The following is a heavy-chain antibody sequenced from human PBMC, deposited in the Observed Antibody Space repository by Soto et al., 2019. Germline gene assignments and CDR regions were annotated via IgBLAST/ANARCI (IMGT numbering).Heavy chain of an antibody. CDR3: ARLREYSSSGAFDI. V-gene: IGHV1-69*13. Sequence: ASVKVSCKASGGTFSSYAISWVRQAPGQGLEWMGGIIPIFGTANYAQKFQGRVTITADESTSTAYMELSSLRSEDTAVYYCARLREYSSSGAFDIWGQGTMVTVSS. D-gene: IGHD6-6*01. J-gene: IGHJ3*02. CDR1: GGTFSSYA. CDR2: IIPIFGTA.